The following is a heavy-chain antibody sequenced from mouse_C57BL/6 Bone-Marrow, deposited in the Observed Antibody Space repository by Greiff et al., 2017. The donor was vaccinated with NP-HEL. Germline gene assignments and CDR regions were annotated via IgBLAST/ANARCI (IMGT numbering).Heavy chain of an antibody. J-gene: IGHJ3*01. CDR3: ARRGSSLAWFAY. CDR1: GYSFTGYY. D-gene: IGHD1-1*01. Sequence: EVQVVESGPELVKPGASVKISCKASGYSFTGYYMNWVKQSPEKSLEWIGEINPSTGGTTYNQKFKAKATLTVDKSSSTAYMQLKSLTSEDSAVYYCARRGSSLAWFAYWGQGTLVTVSA. V-gene: IGHV1-42*01. CDR2: INPSTGGT.